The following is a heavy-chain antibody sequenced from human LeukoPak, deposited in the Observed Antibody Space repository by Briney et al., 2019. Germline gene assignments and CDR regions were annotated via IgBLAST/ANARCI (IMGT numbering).Heavy chain of an antibody. Sequence: SQTLSLTCTVSGGSISSGSYYWSWIRQPAGKGLEWIGRIYTSGSTNYNPSLKSRVTISVDTSKNQFSLKLSSVTAADTAVYYCAKTPAATTFDYWGQGTLVTVSS. J-gene: IGHJ4*02. V-gene: IGHV4-61*02. D-gene: IGHD2-15*01. CDR3: AKTPAATTFDY. CDR2: IYTSGST. CDR1: GGSISSGSYY.